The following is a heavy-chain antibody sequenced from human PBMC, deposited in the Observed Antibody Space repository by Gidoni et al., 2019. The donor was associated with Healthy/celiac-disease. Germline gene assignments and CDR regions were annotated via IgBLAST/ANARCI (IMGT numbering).Heavy chain of an antibody. D-gene: IGHD3-22*01. Sequence: EVQLVESGGGLVQPGGSLRLSCAASGFTFSSYSMNWVRQAPGKGLEWVSYISRSSSTIYYADSVKGRFTISRDNAKNSLYLQMNSLRDEDTAVYYCARGPNYYDSSGPFDPWGQGTLVTVSS. J-gene: IGHJ5*02. V-gene: IGHV3-48*02. CDR3: ARGPNYYDSSGPFDP. CDR1: GFTFSSYS. CDR2: ISRSSSTI.